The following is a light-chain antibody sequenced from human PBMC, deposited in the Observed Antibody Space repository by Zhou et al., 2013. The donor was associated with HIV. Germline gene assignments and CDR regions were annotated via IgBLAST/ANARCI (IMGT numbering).Light chain of an antibody. CDR3: QQRSNWPPLT. Sequence: EIVLTQSPGTLSLSPGERATISCRASQSVSSTYLAWFQQKPGQAPRLLIFGASTRATAIPDRFSGSGSGTDFTLTISSLEPEDFAVYYCQQRSNWPPLTFGGGTKVEIK. V-gene: IGKV3D-20*02. J-gene: IGKJ4*01. CDR2: GAS. CDR1: QSVSSTY.